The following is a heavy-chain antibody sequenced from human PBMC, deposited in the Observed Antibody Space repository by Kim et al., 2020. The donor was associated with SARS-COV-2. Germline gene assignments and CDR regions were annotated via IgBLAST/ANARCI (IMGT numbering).Heavy chain of an antibody. J-gene: IGHJ4*02. Sequence: SETLSLTCTVSGGSISSSSYYWGWIRQPPGKGLEWIGSIYYSGSTYYNPSLKSRVTISVDTSKNQFSLKLSSVTAADTAVYYCAREIIAAAGLDYWGQGTLVTVSS. V-gene: IGHV4-39*07. CDR3: AREIIAAAGLDY. CDR2: IYYSGST. D-gene: IGHD6-13*01. CDR1: GGSISSSSYY.